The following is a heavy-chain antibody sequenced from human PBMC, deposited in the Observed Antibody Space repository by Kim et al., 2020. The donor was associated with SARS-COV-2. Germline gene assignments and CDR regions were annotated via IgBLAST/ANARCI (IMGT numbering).Heavy chain of an antibody. Sequence: GGSLRLYCAASGFTFSSYAMSWVRQAPGKGLEWVSAISGRGGRRYDADYVKGRFTITRDNSKNTLYLQMNSLRAEDTAVYYCAKGVSITIFGVVIIPGLPEYYFDYWGQGTLVTVSS. CDR2: ISGRGGRR. J-gene: IGHJ4*01. CDR3: AKGVSITIFGVVIIPGLPEYYFDY. D-gene: IGHD3-3*01. V-gene: IGHV3-23*01. CDR1: GFTFSSYA.